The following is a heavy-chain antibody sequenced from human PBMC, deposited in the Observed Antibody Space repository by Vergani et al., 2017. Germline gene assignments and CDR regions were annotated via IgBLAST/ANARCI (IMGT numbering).Heavy chain of an antibody. CDR2: IYSGGST. CDR1: GFTVSSNY. V-gene: IGHV3-66*01. Sequence: VQLVESGGGVVQPGRSLRLSCAASGFTVSSNYMSWVRQAPGKGLEWVSVIYSGGSTYYADSVKGRFTISRDNSKNTLYLQVNSLRAEDTAVYYCAKLGAGDSSSWYQEFDYWGQGTLVTVSS. D-gene: IGHD6-13*01. CDR3: AKLGAGDSSSWYQEFDY. J-gene: IGHJ4*02.